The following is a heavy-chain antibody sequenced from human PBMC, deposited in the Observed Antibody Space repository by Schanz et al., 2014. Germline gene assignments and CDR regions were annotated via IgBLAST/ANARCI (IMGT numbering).Heavy chain of an antibody. CDR1: GYTFTSYG. Sequence: QVQLVQSGAEVKKPGASVKVSCKASGYTFTSYGINWVRQAPGQGLEWMGRIIPSLGLAKHEQKFQDKVTITADTSTTTAYMELSGLRSEDTAVYYCARSGSSNWYFFDYWGQGTLVTVSS. CDR2: IIPSLGLA. CDR3: ARSGSSNWYFFDY. V-gene: IGHV1-69*04. D-gene: IGHD6-13*01. J-gene: IGHJ4*02.